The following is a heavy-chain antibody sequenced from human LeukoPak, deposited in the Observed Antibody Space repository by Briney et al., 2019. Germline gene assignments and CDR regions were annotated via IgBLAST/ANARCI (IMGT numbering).Heavy chain of an antibody. CDR1: GFTFSDYE. D-gene: IGHD2-15*01. V-gene: IGHV3-48*03. CDR2: ISTRGRKI. J-gene: IGHJ4*02. CDR3: AKGPRDPSEFCSRGTCAPTYDV. Sequence: GGSLRLSCAASGFTFSDYEMNWVSQARGKGLEWVSYISTRGRKIYYADSVKGRFTISRDNAKNSVYLKMNRLTADDTAIYFCAKGPRDPSEFCSRGTCAPTYDVWGQGTLVTVSS.